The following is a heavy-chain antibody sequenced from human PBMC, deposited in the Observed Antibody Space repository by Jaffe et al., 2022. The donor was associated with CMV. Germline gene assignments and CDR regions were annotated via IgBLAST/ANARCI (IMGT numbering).Heavy chain of an antibody. CDR2: IYYSGST. D-gene: IGHD3-16*02. J-gene: IGHJ6*02. Sequence: QVQLQESGPGLVKPSETLSLTCTVSGGSISSYYWSWIRQPPGKGLEWIGYIYYSGSTNYNPSLKSRVTISVDTSKNQFSLKLSSVTAADTAVYYCARDRRSDYVWGSYRHTQAYGMDVWGQGTTVTVSS. CDR3: ARDRRSDYVWGSYRHTQAYGMDV. V-gene: IGHV4-59*01. CDR1: GGSISSYY.